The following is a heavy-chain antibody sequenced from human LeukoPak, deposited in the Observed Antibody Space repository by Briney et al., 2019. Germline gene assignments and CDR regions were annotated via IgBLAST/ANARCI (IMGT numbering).Heavy chain of an antibody. CDR3: ARRDRRVTMVRGAPVDY. V-gene: IGHV4-34*01. Sequence: SETLSLTCAVYGGSFSGYYWSWIRQPPGKGLEWTGEINHSGSTNYNPSLKSRVTISVDTSKNQFSLKLSSVTAADTAVYYCARRDRRVTMVRGAPVDYWGQGTLVTVSS. J-gene: IGHJ4*02. CDR1: GGSFSGYY. D-gene: IGHD3-10*01. CDR2: INHSGST.